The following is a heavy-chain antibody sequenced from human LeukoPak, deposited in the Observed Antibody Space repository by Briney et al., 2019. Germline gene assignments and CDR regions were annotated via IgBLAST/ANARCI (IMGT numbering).Heavy chain of an antibody. CDR3: ARRYYDSSGYYSRLVGTRPHAEYFQH. V-gene: IGHV4-39*01. J-gene: IGHJ1*01. Sequence: PSETLSLTCTVSGGSISSSSYYWGWIRQPPGKGLEWIGSIYYSGSTYYNPSLKSRVTISVDTSKNQFSLKLSSVTAADTAVYYCARRYYDSSGYYSRLVGTRPHAEYFQHWGQGTLVTVSS. D-gene: IGHD3-22*01. CDR1: GGSISSSSYY. CDR2: IYYSGST.